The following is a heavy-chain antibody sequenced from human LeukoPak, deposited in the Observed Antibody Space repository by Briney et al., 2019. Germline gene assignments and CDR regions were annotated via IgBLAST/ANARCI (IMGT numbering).Heavy chain of an antibody. CDR2: IYTDGST. V-gene: IGHV4-61*02. Sequence: PSETLSLTCTVSADSISSVSYYWSWIRGPAGKGLEWIGRIYTDGSTEYNPSLKSRVAVSVDTSKNQFSLKLSSVSAADTAVYYCARDLAQCSSTSCYAPFDYWGQGILVTVSS. D-gene: IGHD2-2*01. CDR3: ARDLAQCSSTSCYAPFDY. J-gene: IGHJ4*02. CDR1: ADSISSVSYY.